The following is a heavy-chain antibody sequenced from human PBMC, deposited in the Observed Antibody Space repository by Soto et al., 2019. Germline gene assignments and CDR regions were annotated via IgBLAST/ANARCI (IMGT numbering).Heavy chain of an antibody. D-gene: IGHD6-13*01. J-gene: IGHJ6*02. CDR3: ARGRKAAAGTPTKATLRFYYGMDV. CDR1: GYTFTSYA. Sequence: ASVKVSCKASGYTFTSYAMHWVRQAPGQGLEWMGWINPNSGGTNYAQKFQGRVTMTRDTSISTAYMELSRLRSDDTAVYYCARGRKAAAGTPTKATLRFYYGMDVWGQGTTVTVSS. CDR2: INPNSGGT. V-gene: IGHV1-2*02.